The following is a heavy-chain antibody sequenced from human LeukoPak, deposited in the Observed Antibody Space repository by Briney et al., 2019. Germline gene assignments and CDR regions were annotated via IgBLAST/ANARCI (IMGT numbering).Heavy chain of an antibody. J-gene: IGHJ3*02. V-gene: IGHV3-21*01. CDR1: GFTFSSYS. Sequence: PGGSLRLSCAASGFTFSSYSMNWVRQAPGKGLEWVSSISSSSSYIYYADSVKGRFTISRDNAKNSLYLQMNSLRAEDTAVYYCARDGGSTAAPHAFDIWGQGTMVTVSS. CDR3: ARDGGSTAAPHAFDI. D-gene: IGHD6-13*01. CDR2: ISSSSSYI.